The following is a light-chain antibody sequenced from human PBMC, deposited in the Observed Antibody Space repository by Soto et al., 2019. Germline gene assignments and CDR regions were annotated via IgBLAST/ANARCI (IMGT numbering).Light chain of an antibody. CDR3: QHYNSYPLT. V-gene: IGKV1-5*03. CDR1: QTINIW. J-gene: IGKJ4*01. CDR2: KAS. Sequence: DIPMTQSPSTLSASIGDRVTITCRASQTINIWLAWYQQKPGEAPKLLIYKASILESGVPSRFSGSGSGTEFTLSISSLQPDDFATYYCQHYNSYPLTFGEGTKVEIK.